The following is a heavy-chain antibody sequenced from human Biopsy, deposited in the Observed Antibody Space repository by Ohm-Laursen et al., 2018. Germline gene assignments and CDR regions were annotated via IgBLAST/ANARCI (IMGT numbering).Heavy chain of an antibody. V-gene: IGHV3-7*03. D-gene: IGHD3-22*01. CDR2: IKQDGSEK. Sequence: SLRLSCTASGITTRSYWMSWIRQAPGKGLEWVANIKQDGSEKNYVASAKGRFTISRDNAKDSLFLQMNSLRVEDTALYYCVKATASYDSRGYYYDYWGQGTLVTVSS. J-gene: IGHJ4*02. CDR1: GITTRSYW. CDR3: VKATASYDSRGYYYDY.